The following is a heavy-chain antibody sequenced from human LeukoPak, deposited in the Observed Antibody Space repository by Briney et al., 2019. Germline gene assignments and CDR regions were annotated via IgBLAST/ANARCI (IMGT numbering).Heavy chain of an antibody. CDR2: INPNSGGT. D-gene: IGHD7-27*01. CDR1: GYTFTGYY. J-gene: IGHJ4*02. V-gene: IGHV1-2*02. Sequence: ASVKVSCKASGYTFTGYYMHWVRQAPGQGLGWMGWINPNSGGTNYAQKLQGRVTMTTDTSTSTAYMELRSLRSDDTALYFCARDWGSIKVIADYWGQGTLVTVSS. CDR3: ARDWGSIKVIADY.